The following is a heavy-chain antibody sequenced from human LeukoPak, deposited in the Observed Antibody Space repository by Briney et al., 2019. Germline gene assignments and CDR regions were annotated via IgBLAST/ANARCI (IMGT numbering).Heavy chain of an antibody. D-gene: IGHD3-10*01. Sequence: TGGSLRLSCAASGFTFSSYAMGWVRQAPGKGLEWFSAISGNSGSDTYYADAVKGRFTIPRDNSKTTLYLEMNSLRAEDTAVYYCAKGSSSGRPYFFDYWGQGSLVAVSS. CDR1: GFTFSSYA. CDR3: AKGSSSGRPYFFDY. J-gene: IGHJ4*02. V-gene: IGHV3-23*01. CDR2: ISGNSGSDT.